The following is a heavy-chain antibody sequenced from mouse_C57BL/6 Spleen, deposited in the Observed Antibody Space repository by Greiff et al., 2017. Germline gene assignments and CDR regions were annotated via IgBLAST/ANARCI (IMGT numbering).Heavy chain of an antibody. D-gene: IGHD2-4*01. CDR1: GFTFSSYA. CDR3: AREGVYDYDEEGYAMDY. V-gene: IGHV5-4*01. J-gene: IGHJ4*01. CDR2: ISDGGSYT. Sequence: EVQLVESGGGLVKPGGSLKLSCAASGFTFSSYAMSWVRQTPEKRLEWVATISDGGSYTYYPDNVKGRFTISRDNAKNNLYLQMSHLKSEDTAMYYCAREGVYDYDEEGYAMDYWGQGTSVTVSS.